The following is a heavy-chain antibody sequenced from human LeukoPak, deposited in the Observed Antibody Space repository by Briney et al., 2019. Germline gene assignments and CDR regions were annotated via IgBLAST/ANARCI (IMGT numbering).Heavy chain of an antibody. V-gene: IGHV3-23*01. CDR2: ITGSADYT. J-gene: IGHJ4*02. CDR1: GFTFSSYA. Sequence: PGQSLRLSCTASGFTFSSYAMSWVRQAPGKGLEWVSGITGSADYTHHADPVKGRFTISRDNSKNTLFLQMNSLRVEDTALYYCARAKGNSGYYQLPIDYWGQGTLVTVSS. D-gene: IGHD3-22*01. CDR3: ARAKGNSGYYQLPIDY.